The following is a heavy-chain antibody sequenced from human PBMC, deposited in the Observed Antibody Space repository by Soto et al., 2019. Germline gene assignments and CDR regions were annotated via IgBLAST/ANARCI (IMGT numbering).Heavy chain of an antibody. J-gene: IGHJ4*02. Sequence: GASVKVSCKASGYTFTSYGISWVRQAPGQGLEWLGWINPNSGGTNYAQKFQGWVTMTRDTSISTAYMELSRLRSYDTAVYYCAREGYCSGGSCPQPWVYFDYWGQGTLVTVSS. CDR3: AREGYCSGGSCPQPWVYFDY. D-gene: IGHD2-15*01. CDR1: GYTFTSYG. CDR2: INPNSGGT. V-gene: IGHV1-2*04.